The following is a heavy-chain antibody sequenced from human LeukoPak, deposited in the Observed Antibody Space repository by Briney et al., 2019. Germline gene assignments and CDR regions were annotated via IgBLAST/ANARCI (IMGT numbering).Heavy chain of an antibody. V-gene: IGHV3-48*01. D-gene: IGHD3-3*01. Sequence: PGRSLRLSCAASAFSFSSYGMDWVRQAPGKGLEWMSYISSSGNSKYYADSVKGRFTVSRDNVWKSLYLQMDSLRAEDTAVYYCARRITISGVGYYMDVWGKGTTVTVSS. J-gene: IGHJ6*03. CDR3: ARRITISGVGYYMDV. CDR2: ISSSGNSK. CDR1: AFSFSSYG.